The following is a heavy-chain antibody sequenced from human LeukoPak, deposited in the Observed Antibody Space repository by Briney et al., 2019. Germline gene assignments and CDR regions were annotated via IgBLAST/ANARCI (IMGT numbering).Heavy chain of an antibody. D-gene: IGHD3-22*01. CDR3: ARDTGVVLFPIKGYYYDSSGYADY. Sequence: GGSLRLSCAASGFTFSSYSMNWVRQAPGKGLEWVSSISSSSSYIYYADSVKGRFTISRDNAKNSLYLQMNSLRAEDTAVYYCARDTGVVLFPIKGYYYDSSGYADYWGQGTLVTVSS. CDR2: ISSSSSYI. V-gene: IGHV3-21*01. J-gene: IGHJ4*02. CDR1: GFTFSSYS.